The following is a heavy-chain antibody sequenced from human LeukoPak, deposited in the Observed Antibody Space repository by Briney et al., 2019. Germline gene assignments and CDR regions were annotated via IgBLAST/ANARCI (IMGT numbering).Heavy chain of an antibody. CDR3: ARDRSQLWFDY. V-gene: IGHV4-39*07. CDR1: GGSISSSSYY. J-gene: IGHJ4*02. CDR2: IYYSGST. D-gene: IGHD5-18*01. Sequence: SETLSLTCTVSGGSISSSSYYWGWIRQPPGKGLEWIGSIYYSGSTYYNPSLKSRVTISVDTSKNQFSLKLSSVTAADTAVYYCARDRSQLWFDYWGQGTLVTVSS.